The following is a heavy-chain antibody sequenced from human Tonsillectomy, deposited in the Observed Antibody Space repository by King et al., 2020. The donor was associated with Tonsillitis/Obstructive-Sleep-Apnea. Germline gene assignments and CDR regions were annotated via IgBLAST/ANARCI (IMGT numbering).Heavy chain of an antibody. D-gene: IGHD6-19*01. Sequence: VQMVESGGGLVQTGGSLRLSCAASGFTVSNNYMNWVRQAPGKGLEWVSGIYSGGSTYYTDSVKDRFTISRDNSKNTLYLQMNTLRAEDTALYYCARGYRYSTGWYNFDYWGQGTLVTVSS. CDR3: ARGYRYSTGWYNFDY. CDR2: IYSGGST. J-gene: IGHJ4*02. V-gene: IGHV3-66*01. CDR1: GFTVSNNY.